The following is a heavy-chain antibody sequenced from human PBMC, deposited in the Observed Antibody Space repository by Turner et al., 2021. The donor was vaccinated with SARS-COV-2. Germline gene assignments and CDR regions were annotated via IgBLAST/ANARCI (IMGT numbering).Heavy chain of an antibody. J-gene: IGHJ6*02. CDR3: ARHQGSTSGYDHGMNV. V-gene: IGHV4-59*08. CDR2: FYKIGSI. Sequence: QVQLLESCPALVRPSETLSLTCPVAGDSISSKSWSWIRQSPGRGLEWIGYFYKIGSIDYNPTLRSRVTISVDTSKNQLSLNLISMTAADTAVYYCARHQGSTSGYDHGMNVWGQGTAVIVSS. CDR1: GDSISSKS. D-gene: IGHD1-1*01.